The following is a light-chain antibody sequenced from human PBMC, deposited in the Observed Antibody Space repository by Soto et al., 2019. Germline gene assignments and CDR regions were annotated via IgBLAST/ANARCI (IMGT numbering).Light chain of an antibody. J-gene: IGKJ5*01. Sequence: PGERATLSCRASPSVANFVAWYQQKPGQAPRLLIYGAFNRATGIPARFSGSGSGTDFTLTISRLEPEDFAVYYCQQYGSSPPITFGQGTRLEI. CDR3: QQYGSSPPIT. CDR2: GAF. CDR1: PSVANF. V-gene: IGKV3-20*01.